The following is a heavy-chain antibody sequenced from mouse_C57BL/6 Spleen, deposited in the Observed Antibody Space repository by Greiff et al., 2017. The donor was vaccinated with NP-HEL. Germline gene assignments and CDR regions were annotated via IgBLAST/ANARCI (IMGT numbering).Heavy chain of an antibody. D-gene: IGHD4-1*01. J-gene: IGHJ2*01. CDR1: GYTFTSYW. CDR3: ARSRELGPFDY. Sequence: QVHVKQPGAELVKPGASVKLSCKASGYTFTSYWMHWVKQRPGQGLEWIGMIHPNSGSTNYNEKFKSKATLTVDKSSSTAYMQLSSLTSEDSAVYYCARSRELGPFDYWGQGTTLTVSS. V-gene: IGHV1-64*01. CDR2: IHPNSGST.